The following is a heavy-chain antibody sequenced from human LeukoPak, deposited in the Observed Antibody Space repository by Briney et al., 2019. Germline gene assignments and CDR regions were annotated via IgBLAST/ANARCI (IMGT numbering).Heavy chain of an antibody. D-gene: IGHD6-19*01. CDR2: ISSSGAST. Sequence: PGGSLRLSCAASGFTFSNYGMHWVRQAPGKGLEWVSSISSSGASTYHADSVKGRFTISRDNSKSTLYLQMNSLTAEDTAIYYCAKDRGSSSPMRYYFDYWGQGTLVTVSS. J-gene: IGHJ4*02. V-gene: IGHV3-23*01. CDR3: AKDRGSSSPMRYYFDY. CDR1: GFTFSNYG.